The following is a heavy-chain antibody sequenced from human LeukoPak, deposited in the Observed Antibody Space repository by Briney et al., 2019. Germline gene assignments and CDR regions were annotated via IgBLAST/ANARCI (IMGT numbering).Heavy chain of an antibody. V-gene: IGHV4-59*01. Sequence: PSETLSLTCAVSRGSISSYYWSWIRQSPGKGLEWIGYIYYGGSTNYTPSLKSRATISLDTSKNQFSLRLSSVTAADTAVYYCASLGGSGSWNFDYWGQGALVTVSS. D-gene: IGHD3-10*01. J-gene: IGHJ4*02. CDR2: IYYGGST. CDR3: ASLGGSGSWNFDY. CDR1: RGSISSYY.